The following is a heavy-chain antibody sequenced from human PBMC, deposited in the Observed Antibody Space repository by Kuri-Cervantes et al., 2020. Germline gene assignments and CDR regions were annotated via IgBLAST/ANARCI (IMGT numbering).Heavy chain of an antibody. CDR2: ITPIFGTA. CDR1: GGTFSSYA. D-gene: IGHD3-10*01. V-gene: IGHV1-69*13. CDR3: ARVVEWGSGSYYNYFDYYYYMDV. J-gene: IGHJ6*03. Sequence: SVKVSCKASGGTFSSYAISWVRQAPGQGLEWMGGITPIFGTANHAQKFQGRVTITADESTSTAYMELSSLRSEDTAVYYCARVVEWGSGSYYNYFDYYYYMDVWGKGTTVTVSS.